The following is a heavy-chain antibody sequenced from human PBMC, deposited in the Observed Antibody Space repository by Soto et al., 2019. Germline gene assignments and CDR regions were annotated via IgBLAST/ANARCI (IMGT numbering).Heavy chain of an antibody. V-gene: IGHV1-69*08. Sequence: QVQLVQSGAEVKKPGSSVKVSCKASGGTFSSYTISWVRQAPGQGLEWMGRIIPILGIANYAQKFQGRVTITADKSTSTAYMELSSLRSEDTAVYYCARDNRIYAYGDYYFDYWGQGTLVTVSS. CDR2: IIPILGIA. J-gene: IGHJ4*02. CDR1: GGTFSSYT. CDR3: ARDNRIYAYGDYYFDY. D-gene: IGHD4-17*01.